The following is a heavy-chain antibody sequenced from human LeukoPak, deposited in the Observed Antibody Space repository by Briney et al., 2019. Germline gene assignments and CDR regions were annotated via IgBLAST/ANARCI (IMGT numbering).Heavy chain of an antibody. CDR1: GFTFTSYT. J-gene: IGHJ4*02. CDR3: AKAHPGFDY. Sequence: GGSLGLSCAASGFTFTSYTMNWVRQAPGKGLEWVSSIGSSSTFIYYADSVKGRFTISRDNAKNSLFLQMNSLRAEDTAVYYCAKAHPGFDYWGQGTLVTVSS. V-gene: IGHV3-21*01. CDR2: IGSSSTFI.